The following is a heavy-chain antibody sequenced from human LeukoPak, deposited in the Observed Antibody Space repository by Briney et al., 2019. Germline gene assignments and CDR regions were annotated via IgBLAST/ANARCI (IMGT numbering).Heavy chain of an antibody. J-gene: IGHJ3*02. CDR2: IYSSETT. CDR3: ARRNDFDI. CDR1: GGSNSGYQ. Sequence: SETLSLTCTVSGGSNSGYQWNWLRQPPGKGLEWIGYIYSSETTEYKPSLKSRVTISADTSKNQFSLKLTSVTAADTAIYYCARRNDFDIWGQGTMVTVSS. V-gene: IGHV4-4*08.